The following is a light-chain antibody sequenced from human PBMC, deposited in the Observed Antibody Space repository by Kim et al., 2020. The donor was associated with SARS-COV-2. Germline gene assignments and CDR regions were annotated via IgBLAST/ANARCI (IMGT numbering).Light chain of an antibody. CDR3: QKYHSAPLT. CDR2: GAS. V-gene: IGKV1-27*01. CDR1: QDIGNY. J-gene: IGKJ4*01. Sequence: DIQMTQSPSSLSASVGDRVTLSCRASQDIGNYLAWYQQTPGKLPTLLIYGASTLQSGVPSRFSGGGSGTDFTLTIASLQPEDVATYFCQKYHSAPLTFGGGTKVDIK.